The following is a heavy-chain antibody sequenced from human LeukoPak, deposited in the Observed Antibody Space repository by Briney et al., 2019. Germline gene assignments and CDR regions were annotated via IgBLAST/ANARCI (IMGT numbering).Heavy chain of an antibody. J-gene: IGHJ6*02. CDR1: GYTFTSYD. D-gene: IGHD3-3*01. V-gene: IGHV1-8*01. CDR3: ARLFMSDFWSGYPYYYGMDV. Sequence: ASVKVSCKASGYTFTSYDINWVRQATGQGLEWMGWMNPNSGNTGYAQKFQGRVTMTRNTSISTAYMELSSLRSEDTAVYYCARLFMSDFWSGYPYYYGMDVWGQGTTVTVSS. CDR2: MNPNSGNT.